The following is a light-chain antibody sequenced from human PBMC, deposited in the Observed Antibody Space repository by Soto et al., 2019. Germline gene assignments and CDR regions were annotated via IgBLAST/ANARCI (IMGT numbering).Light chain of an antibody. CDR2: GAS. V-gene: IGKV3-15*01. J-gene: IGKJ1*01. CDR1: QGIKNS. CDR3: QQRSNWPQP. Sequence: EIVMTQSPVTLSVSPGERSTLSCRASQGIKNSLAWFQQNPGQAPRLLVYGASTRATTIPARFRGSGSGTEFTLTISSLEPEDFAVYYCQQRSNWPQPFGQGTKVDIK.